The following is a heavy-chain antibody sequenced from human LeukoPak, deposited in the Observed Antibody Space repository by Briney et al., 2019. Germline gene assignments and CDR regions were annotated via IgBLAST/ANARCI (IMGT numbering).Heavy chain of an antibody. CDR2: MWYDGSNK. Sequence: GGSLRLSCAASGFTFSSYGMHWVRQAPGKGLEWVAIMWYDGSNKYYTDSVKGRFTISRDNSKNTLYLQMNSLRVEDTAVYFCAREDTALVIAYWGQGTLVTVSS. V-gene: IGHV3-33*01. CDR3: AREDTALVIAY. D-gene: IGHD5-18*01. J-gene: IGHJ4*02. CDR1: GFTFSSYG.